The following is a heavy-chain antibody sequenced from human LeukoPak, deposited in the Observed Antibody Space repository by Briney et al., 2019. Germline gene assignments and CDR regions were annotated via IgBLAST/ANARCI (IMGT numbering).Heavy chain of an antibody. Sequence: GGSLRLSCAASGFTFSSYAMHWVRQAPGKGLEWVAVISYDGSNKYYADSVKGRFTISRDNSKNTLYLQMNSLRAEDTAVYYCAKAPGWGYYFDYWGQGTLVTVSS. J-gene: IGHJ4*02. D-gene: IGHD6-19*01. CDR3: AKAPGWGYYFDY. CDR2: ISYDGSNK. CDR1: GFTFSSYA. V-gene: IGHV3-30-3*01.